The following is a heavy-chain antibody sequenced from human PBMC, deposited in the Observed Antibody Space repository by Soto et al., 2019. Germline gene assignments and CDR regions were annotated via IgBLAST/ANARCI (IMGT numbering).Heavy chain of an antibody. Sequence: ASVKVSCKASGYTFTSYGISWVRQAPGQGLEWMGWISAYNGNTNYAQKLQGRVTMTTDTSISRAYRERSRVRSEDTAVYYCARGREYGSSGYDHYGMDVCRPGNTGTV. CDR1: GYTFTSYG. D-gene: IGHD3-22*01. J-gene: IGHJ6*02. V-gene: IGHV1-18*04. CDR3: ARGREYGSSGYDHYGMDV. CDR2: ISAYNGNT.